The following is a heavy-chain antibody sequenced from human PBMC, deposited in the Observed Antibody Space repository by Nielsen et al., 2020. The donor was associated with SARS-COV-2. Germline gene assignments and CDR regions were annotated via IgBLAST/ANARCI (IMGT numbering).Heavy chain of an antibody. CDR1: GFTFDDYG. CDR2: MYAGAST. D-gene: IGHD2-15*01. V-gene: IGHV3-53*04. Sequence: GESLKISCAASGFTFDDYGMSWVRQAPEKGLEWVSLMYAGASTFYADSVKGRFTISRHNAENTVYLQMNSLRTDDTAVYYCARGVELPHQPPAMDVWGQGTTVTVSS. CDR3: ARGVELPHQPPAMDV. J-gene: IGHJ6*02.